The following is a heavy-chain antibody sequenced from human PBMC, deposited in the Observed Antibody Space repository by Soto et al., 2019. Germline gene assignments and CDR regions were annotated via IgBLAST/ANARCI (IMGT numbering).Heavy chain of an antibody. D-gene: IGHD2-8*02. CDR1: GGSFSGYY. V-gene: IGHV4-34*01. CDR2: INHSGST. CDR3: ARDKSTGLFDY. Sequence: QVQLQQWGAGLLKPSETLSLTCAVYGGSFSGYYWTWIRQPPGTGLEWIGEINHSGSTNYNPSLKSRVTISVDTSKTPFSLKLTSATAADTAVYYCARDKSTGLFDYWGQGTLVTVSS. J-gene: IGHJ4*02.